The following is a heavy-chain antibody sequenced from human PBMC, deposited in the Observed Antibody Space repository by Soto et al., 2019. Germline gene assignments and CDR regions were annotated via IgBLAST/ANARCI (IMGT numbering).Heavy chain of an antibody. V-gene: IGHV3-30-3*01. CDR2: ISYDGTNK. J-gene: IGHJ5*01. CDR3: ARDYSGSTWAAYNWFDS. CDR1: GFTFRSFA. D-gene: IGHD1-20*01. Sequence: QVQLVESGGGVVQPGRSLRLSCAASGFTFRSFAMHWVRQAPGKGLGWVAVISYDGTNKYYTDSLKGRFTISRDNSNNMLYVQMNSLRVEDTAVYHCARDYSGSTWAAYNWFDSWGQGTLVTVSS.